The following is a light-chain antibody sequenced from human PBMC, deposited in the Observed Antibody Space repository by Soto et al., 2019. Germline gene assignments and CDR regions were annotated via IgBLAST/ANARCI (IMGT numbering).Light chain of an antibody. CDR2: DVS. CDR1: SSDVGGYNY. J-gene: IGLJ1*01. V-gene: IGLV2-14*01. CDR3: SSYTSSSTLGV. Sequence: QSVLTRPASVSGSPGQSITISCTGTSSDVGGYNYVPWYQQHPGKAPKLMIYDVSNRPSGVSNRFSGSKSGNTASLTISGFQAEDEADYYCSSYTSSSTLGVFGTGTKVTVL.